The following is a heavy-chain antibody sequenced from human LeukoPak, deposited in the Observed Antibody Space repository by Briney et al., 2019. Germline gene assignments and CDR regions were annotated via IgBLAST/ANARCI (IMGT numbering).Heavy chain of an antibody. CDR3: ARPEFPRRDAFDI. Sequence: SGGSLRLSCAASGFTFSSYSMNWVRQAPGKGLEWVPYISSSSSTIYYADSVKGRFTISRDNAKNSLYLQMNSLRAEDTAVYYCARPEFPRRDAFDIWGQGTMVTVSS. J-gene: IGHJ3*02. CDR1: GFTFSSYS. V-gene: IGHV3-48*01. CDR2: ISSSSSTI. D-gene: IGHD2-21*01.